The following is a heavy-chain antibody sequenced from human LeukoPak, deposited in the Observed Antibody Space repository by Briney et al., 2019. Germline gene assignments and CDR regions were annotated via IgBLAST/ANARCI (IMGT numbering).Heavy chain of an antibody. CDR1: GFTFSSYG. CDR2: ISYEGRKK. D-gene: IGHD2-2*01. J-gene: IGHJ4*02. Sequence: GGSLRLSCAASGFTFSSYGMQWVRQAPGKGMGGVAAISYEGRKKKYADSVKGRFTLSRDNSKNTLYLQMNSLRAEDTAVYYCAKDSRYCSINSCYDFDYWGQGTLVSVSS. V-gene: IGHV3-30*18. CDR3: AKDSRYCSINSCYDFDY.